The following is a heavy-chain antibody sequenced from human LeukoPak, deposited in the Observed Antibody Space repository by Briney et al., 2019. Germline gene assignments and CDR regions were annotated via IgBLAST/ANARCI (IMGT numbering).Heavy chain of an antibody. CDR2: IRGSGGGT. CDR3: EGVAEAAIY. Sequence: TGGSLRLSCAASGFTFSNYAMMWLRQAPEKGPEWVSAIRGSGGGTEYADSVRGRFTISRDNSKNTLYLQMNSLRAEDTAVYYCEGVAEAAIYWGQGTLVTVSS. V-gene: IGHV3-23*01. CDR1: GFTFSNYA. D-gene: IGHD6-13*01. J-gene: IGHJ4*02.